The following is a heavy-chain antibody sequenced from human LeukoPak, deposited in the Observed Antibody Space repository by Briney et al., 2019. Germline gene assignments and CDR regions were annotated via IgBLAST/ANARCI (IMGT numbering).Heavy chain of an antibody. CDR2: NYYSGST. J-gene: IGHJ4*02. CDR3: ARANGYDIFQP. CDR1: GGSISSYY. D-gene: IGHD3-9*01. V-gene: IGHV4-59*08. Sequence: SETLSLTCTVSGGSISSYYWSCIRQPPGKGLEWIGYNYYSGSTNYNPSLKSRVTISVDTSKNQFSLKLSSVTAADTAVYYCARANGYDIFQPWGQGTLVTVSS.